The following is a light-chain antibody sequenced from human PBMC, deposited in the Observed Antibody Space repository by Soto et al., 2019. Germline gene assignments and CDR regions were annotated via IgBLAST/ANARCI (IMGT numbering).Light chain of an antibody. CDR2: GDN. Sequence: QSVLTQPPSVSGAPGQRVSISCTGSTSNIGAPYDVHWYQHLPGAAPKLLIYGDNNRPSGVPDRFSGSKSGTSASLAITSLQAEDEADYYCSSYAGTYNLYFFGTGTKVTVL. CDR1: TSNIGAPYD. V-gene: IGLV1-40*01. J-gene: IGLJ1*01. CDR3: SSYAGTYNLYF.